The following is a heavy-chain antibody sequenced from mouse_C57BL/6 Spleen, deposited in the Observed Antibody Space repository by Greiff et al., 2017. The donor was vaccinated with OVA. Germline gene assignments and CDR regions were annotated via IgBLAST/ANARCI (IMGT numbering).Heavy chain of an antibody. CDR1: GYTFTSSW. CDR3: ARRDDYDLGYAMDY. J-gene: IGHJ4*01. D-gene: IGHD2-4*01. V-gene: IGHV1-69*01. CDR2: IDPSDSYT. Sequence: VQLQQPGAELVMPGASVKLSCKASGYTFTSSWMHWVKQRPGQGLEWIGEIDPSDSYTNYNQKFKGKSTLTVDKSSSTAYMQLSSLTSEDSAVYYCARRDDYDLGYAMDYWGQGTSVTVSS.